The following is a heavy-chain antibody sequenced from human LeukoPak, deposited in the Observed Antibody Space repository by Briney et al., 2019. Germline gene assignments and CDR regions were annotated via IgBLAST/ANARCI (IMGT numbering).Heavy chain of an antibody. CDR1: GGSFSGYY. CDR2: INHSGST. D-gene: IGHD5/OR15-5a*01. Sequence: PSETLSLTCAVYGGSFSGYYWSWIRQPPGKGLEWIGEINHSGSTNYNPSLKSRVTISVDTSKNQFSLKLSSVTAADTAVYYCARERALPVSPRPNWFDPWGQGTLVTVSS. V-gene: IGHV4-34*01. J-gene: IGHJ5*02. CDR3: ARERALPVSPRPNWFDP.